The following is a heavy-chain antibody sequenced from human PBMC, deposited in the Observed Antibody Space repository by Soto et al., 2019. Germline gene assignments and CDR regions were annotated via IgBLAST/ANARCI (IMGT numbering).Heavy chain of an antibody. V-gene: IGHV1-58*01. J-gene: IGHJ5*02. CDR1: GFTFTSSA. CDR2: IVVGSGNT. Sequence: VASVKVSCKASGFTFTSSAVQWVRQARGQRLEWIGWIVVGSGNTNYAQKFQERVTITRDMSTSTAYMELSSLRSEDTAVYYCAADPGQLPYPGGFDPWGQGTLVTVSS. CDR3: AADPGQLPYPGGFDP. D-gene: IGHD2-2*01.